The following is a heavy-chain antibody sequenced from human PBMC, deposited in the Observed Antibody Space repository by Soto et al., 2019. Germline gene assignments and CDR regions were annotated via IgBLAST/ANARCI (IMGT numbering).Heavy chain of an antibody. V-gene: IGHV4-34*01. CDR1: GGSFSGYY. CDR3: ARGGDYYGSGSPFGY. CDR2: INHSGST. D-gene: IGHD3-10*01. Sequence: PSETLSLTCAVYGGSFSGYYWSWIRQPPGKGLEWIGEINHSGSTNYNPSLKSRVTISVDTSKNQSSLKLSSVTAADTAVYYCARGGDYYGSGSPFGYWGQGTLVTVSS. J-gene: IGHJ4*02.